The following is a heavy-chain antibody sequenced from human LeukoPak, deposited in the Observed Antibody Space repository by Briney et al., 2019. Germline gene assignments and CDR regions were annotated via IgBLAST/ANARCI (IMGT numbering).Heavy chain of an antibody. V-gene: IGHV3-7*03. CDR3: ASLDTAKQPLANH. CDR1: GLAVSNHW. Sequence: GGSLRLSCVASGLAVSNHWMSWVRQAPGKGPEWVANIREERGQEYYVDSVKGRFTISKNSAKISLYLQMNTLRVEDTAMYYCASLDTAKQPLANHWGQGTLVTVSS. J-gene: IGHJ5*02. D-gene: IGHD5-18*01. CDR2: IREERGQE.